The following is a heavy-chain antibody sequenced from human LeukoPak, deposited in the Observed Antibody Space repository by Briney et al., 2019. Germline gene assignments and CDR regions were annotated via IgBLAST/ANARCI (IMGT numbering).Heavy chain of an antibody. Sequence: GGSLRLSCAASVFNFSSYEMNGVRQAPGKGLEWVSYISSSGSTIYYEDCVTGRFPISRDNAKNSLYLQVNSLRAEDTGVYYCARDRYYGSGSYDYWGQGTLVTVSS. CDR2: ISSSGSTI. V-gene: IGHV3-48*03. CDR1: VFNFSSYE. CDR3: ARDRYYGSGSYDY. D-gene: IGHD3-10*01. J-gene: IGHJ4*02.